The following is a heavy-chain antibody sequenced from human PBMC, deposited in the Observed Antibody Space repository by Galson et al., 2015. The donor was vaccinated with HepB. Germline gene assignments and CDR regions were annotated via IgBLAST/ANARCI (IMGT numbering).Heavy chain of an antibody. Sequence: SLRLSCAASGFTFSSYGLHWVRQAPGKGLEWVAFISYDGSNKFYADSVKGRFTISRDNSKNTLFVQINSLRVEDTAVYYCAKRSHDSSLLYFDYWGQGTLVTVSS. CDR3: AKRSHDSSLLYFDY. V-gene: IGHV3-30*18. J-gene: IGHJ4*02. D-gene: IGHD3-22*01. CDR2: ISYDGSNK. CDR1: GFTFSSYG.